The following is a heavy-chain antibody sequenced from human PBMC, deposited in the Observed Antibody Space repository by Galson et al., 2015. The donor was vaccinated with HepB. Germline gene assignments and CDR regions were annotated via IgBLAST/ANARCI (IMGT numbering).Heavy chain of an antibody. CDR1: GYSFNFYS. CDR3: VRGGQWPQFYFFDY. V-gene: IGHV1-3*01. D-gene: IGHD5-24*01. CDR2: VNAGNGDT. Sequence: SVKVSCKASGYSFNFYSIHWMRQAPGHRLEWMGRVNAGNGDTRYSQKFQDRITLTRDTSATTTYMELSSMESEDTAVYYCVRGGQWPQFYFFDYWGQGTLVTVFS. J-gene: IGHJ4*02.